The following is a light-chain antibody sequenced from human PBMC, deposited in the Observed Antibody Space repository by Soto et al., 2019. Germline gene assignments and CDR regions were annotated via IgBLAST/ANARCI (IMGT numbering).Light chain of an antibody. CDR2: DAS. Sequence: EFVLTQSPGTLSLSPGERATLSCRASQSVSSSYLAWYQQKPGQAPRLLIYDASTRATGIPARFSGSGSGTEFILTISSLQSEDFGVYYCQQYNNWPPITFGQGTRLEIK. V-gene: IGKV3D-15*01. CDR3: QQYNNWPPIT. CDR1: QSVSSSY. J-gene: IGKJ5*01.